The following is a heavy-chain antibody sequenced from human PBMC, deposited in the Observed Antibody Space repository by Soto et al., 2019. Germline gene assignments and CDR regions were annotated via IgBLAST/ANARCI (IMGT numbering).Heavy chain of an antibody. D-gene: IGHD3-3*01. CDR2: IRSRAYGGTT. CDR3: TRASYYDFWSGYYTRRDYYYYGMDV. J-gene: IGHJ6*02. V-gene: IGHV3-49*04. Sequence: SLRLSCTASGFTFGDYAMSWVRQAPGKXLEWVGFIRSRAYGGTTEYAASVKGRFTISRDDSKSIAYLQMNSLKTEDTAVYYCTRASYYDFWSGYYTRRDYYYYGMDVWGQGTTVTVSS. CDR1: GFTFGDYA.